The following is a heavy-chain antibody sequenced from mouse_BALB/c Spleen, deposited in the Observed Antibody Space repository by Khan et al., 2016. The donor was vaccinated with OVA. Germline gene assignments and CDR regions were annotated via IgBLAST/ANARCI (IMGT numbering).Heavy chain of an antibody. D-gene: IGHD2-2*01. Sequence: QVQLKESGPGLVAPSQSLSIACTVSGSASTNYGVSWARQTPGKGLAWLGVIWSDGNTNYHSSLKSRLPITRDTSKRQVLLKLKSLQTDDTATYYCAIIFYGYDWFAYWGQGTLVTVSA. V-gene: IGHV2-3*01. CDR2: IWSDGNT. CDR1: GSASTNYG. J-gene: IGHJ3*01. CDR3: AIIFYGYDWFAY.